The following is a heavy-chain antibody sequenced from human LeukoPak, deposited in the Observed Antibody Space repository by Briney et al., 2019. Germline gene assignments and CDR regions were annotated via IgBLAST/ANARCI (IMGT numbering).Heavy chain of an antibody. CDR3: AEGSETFAY. CDR2: IDSTSTYI. J-gene: IGHJ4*02. CDR1: GFTFSSYS. D-gene: IGHD3-10*01. V-gene: IGHV3-21*01. Sequence: GGSLRLSCAASGFTFSSYSMNWVRQAPGKRLEWVSSIDSTSTYIYYADSVKGRFTISRDNAKNSLYLQMNSLRAGDTAVYYCAEGSETFAYWGQGTLVTVSS.